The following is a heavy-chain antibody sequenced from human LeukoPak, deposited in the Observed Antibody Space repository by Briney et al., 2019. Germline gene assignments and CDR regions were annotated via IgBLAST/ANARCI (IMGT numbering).Heavy chain of an antibody. J-gene: IGHJ4*02. CDR3: ARAGRAHDY. CDR2: ISSSSSYI. D-gene: IGHD7-27*01. CDR1: GFIFSTYW. Sequence: GGSLRLSCGASGFIFSTYWMSWVRQAPGKGLEWVSSISSSSSYIYYADSVKGRFTISRDNAKNSLYLQMNSLRAEDTAVYYCARAGRAHDYWGQGTLVTVSS. V-gene: IGHV3-21*01.